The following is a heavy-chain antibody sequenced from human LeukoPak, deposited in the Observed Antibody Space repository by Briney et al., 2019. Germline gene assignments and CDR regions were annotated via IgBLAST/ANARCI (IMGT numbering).Heavy chain of an antibody. CDR1: GFTFSSYA. CDR2: ISGSGGST. D-gene: IGHD3-22*01. Sequence: PGGSLRLSCAASGFTFSSYAMSWVRQAPGKGLEWVSAISGSGGSTYYADSVKGRFTISRDNSKNTLYLQMNGLRAEDTAVYYCAKRGGSTYYYDSSEFDYWGQGTLVTVSS. V-gene: IGHV3-23*01. CDR3: AKRGGSTYYYDSSEFDY. J-gene: IGHJ4*02.